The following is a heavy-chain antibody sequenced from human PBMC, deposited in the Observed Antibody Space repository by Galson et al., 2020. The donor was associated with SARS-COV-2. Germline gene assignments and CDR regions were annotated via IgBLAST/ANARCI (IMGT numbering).Heavy chain of an antibody. J-gene: IGHJ4*02. Sequence: GESLKISCAASGFTFSSYAMHWVRQAPGKGLEWVAVLSYDGSNKYYADSVKGRFTISRDNSKNTLYLQMNSLRAEDTAVYYCARDPLTMIVVVIPGFDYWGQGTLVTVSS. CDR2: LSYDGSNK. CDR3: ARDPLTMIVVVIPGFDY. V-gene: IGHV3-30-3*01. D-gene: IGHD3-22*01. CDR1: GFTFSSYA.